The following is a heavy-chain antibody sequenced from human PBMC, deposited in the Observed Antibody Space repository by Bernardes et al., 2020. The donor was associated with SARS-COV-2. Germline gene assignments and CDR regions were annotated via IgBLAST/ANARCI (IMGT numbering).Heavy chain of an antibody. CDR3: ARGEWELTSDAFDI. CDR2: INPNSGGT. D-gene: IGHD1-26*01. J-gene: IGHJ3*02. V-gene: IGHV1-2*02. Sequence: ASVKVSCKASGYTFTGYYMHWVRQAPGQGLEWMGWINPNSGGTNYAQKFQGRVTMTRDTSISTAYMELSRLRSDDTAVYYCARGEWELTSDAFDIWGQGTMVTVSS. CDR1: GYTFTGYY.